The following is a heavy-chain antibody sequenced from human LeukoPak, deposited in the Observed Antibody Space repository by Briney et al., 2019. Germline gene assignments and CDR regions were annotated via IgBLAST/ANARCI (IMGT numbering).Heavy chain of an antibody. D-gene: IGHD1-1*01. CDR1: GFTFSDYY. CDR2: ISSSGSTI. J-gene: IGHJ4*02. CDR3: AKEREGRSRQDGTFDY. Sequence: GGSLRLSCAASGFTFSDYYMSWIRQAPGKGLEWVSYISSSGSTIYYADSVKGRFTISRDNAKNTLYLQMNSLRAEDTAVYYCAKEREGRSRQDGTFDYWGQGTLVTVSS. V-gene: IGHV3-11*04.